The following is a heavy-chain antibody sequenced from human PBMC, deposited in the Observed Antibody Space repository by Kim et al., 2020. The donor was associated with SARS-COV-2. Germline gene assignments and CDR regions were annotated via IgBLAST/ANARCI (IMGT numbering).Heavy chain of an antibody. CDR1: GFTFSSYA. CDR3: ARDQGSCTFFLHYYYGMDV. Sequence: GGSLRLSCAASGFTFSSYAMHWVRQAPGKGLEWVAFISYDGSNKYYVDSVNGRFTISRDNSKNTLYLQMNSLRAEDTAVYYCARDQGSCTFFLHYYYGMDVWGQGTTVTVSS. J-gene: IGHJ6*02. V-gene: IGHV3-30*04. D-gene: IGHD2-2*01. CDR2: ISYDGSNK.